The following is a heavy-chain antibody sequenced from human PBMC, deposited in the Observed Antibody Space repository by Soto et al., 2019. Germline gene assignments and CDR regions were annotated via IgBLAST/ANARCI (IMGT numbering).Heavy chain of an antibody. CDR2: IGTAGDT. Sequence: GGSLRLSCAASGFTFSSYDMHWVRQATGKGLEWVSAIGTAGDTYYPGSVKGRFTISRENAKNSLYLQMNSLRAGDTAVYYCARGVGRHYDFWSGYLNYGMDVWGQGTTVTVSS. D-gene: IGHD3-3*01. J-gene: IGHJ6*02. CDR3: ARGVGRHYDFWSGYLNYGMDV. CDR1: GFTFSSYD. V-gene: IGHV3-13*01.